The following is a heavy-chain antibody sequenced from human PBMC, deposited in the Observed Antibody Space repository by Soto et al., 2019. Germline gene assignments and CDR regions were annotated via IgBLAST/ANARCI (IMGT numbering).Heavy chain of an antibody. J-gene: IGHJ4*02. V-gene: IGHV1-3*01. CDR3: ATLNYYDSSGYGY. CDR2: INDGNGNT. D-gene: IGHD3-22*01. CDR1: GYTFTSYA. Sequence: QVQLVQSGAEVKKPGASVKVSCKASGYTFTSYAMHWVRQAPGQRLEWMGWINDGNGNTKYSHKFQGRVTITRDTSASTAYMELSSLRSEDTAVYYCATLNYYDSSGYGYWGQGTLVNVSS.